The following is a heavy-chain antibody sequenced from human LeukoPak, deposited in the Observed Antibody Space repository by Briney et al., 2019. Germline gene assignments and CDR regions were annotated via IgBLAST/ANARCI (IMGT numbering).Heavy chain of an antibody. Sequence: GGSLRLSCAASGFTFSSYSMNWVRQAPGKGLEWVSSISSSSSYIYYADSVKGRFTISRDNAKNSLYLQMNSQRAEDTAVYYCARDKRGGYSGYDYSSGMDVWGKGTTVTVSS. CDR3: ARDKRGGYSGYDYSSGMDV. CDR2: ISSSSSYI. V-gene: IGHV3-21*01. CDR1: GFTFSSYS. J-gene: IGHJ6*04. D-gene: IGHD5-12*01.